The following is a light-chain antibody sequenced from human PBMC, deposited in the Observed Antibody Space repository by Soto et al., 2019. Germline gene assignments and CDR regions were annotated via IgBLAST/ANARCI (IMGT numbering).Light chain of an antibody. CDR2: KAS. V-gene: IGKV1-5*03. CDR1: QSISSW. Sequence: DIQMTQSPSTLSASVGDRVTITCRASQSISSWLAWYQQKPGTAPNLLIYKASTLQSGVPSRFSGSGSGTDFTLTISSLEPEDFAVYYCQQRSNWPLITFGQGTRLEIK. CDR3: QQRSNWPLIT. J-gene: IGKJ5*01.